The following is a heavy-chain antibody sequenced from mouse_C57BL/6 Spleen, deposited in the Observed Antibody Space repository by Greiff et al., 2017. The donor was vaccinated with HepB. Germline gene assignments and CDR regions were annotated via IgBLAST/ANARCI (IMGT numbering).Heavy chain of an antibody. D-gene: IGHD1-1*01. CDR1: GFTFTDYY. CDR2: IRNKANGYTT. Sequence: EVKVVESGGGLVQPGGSLSLSCAASGFTFTDYYMSWVRQPPGKALEWLGFIRNKANGYTTEDSASVKGRFTISKDNSQSILYLQMNALRAEDSATYYCARFSTVVASPAMDYWGQGTSVTVSS. J-gene: IGHJ4*01. CDR3: ARFSTVVASPAMDY. V-gene: IGHV7-3*01.